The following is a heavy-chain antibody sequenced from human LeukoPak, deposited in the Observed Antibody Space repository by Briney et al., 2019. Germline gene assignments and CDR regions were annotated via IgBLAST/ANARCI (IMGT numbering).Heavy chain of an antibody. V-gene: IGHV4-39*02. CDR2: IYYSGST. Sequence: PSETLSLTCTVSGGSISSSSYYWGWIRQPPGKGLEWIGNIYYSGSTYYNPSLKSRVTISVDTSKNQFSLKLSSVTAADTAVYYCAREVISTAAYDAFDIWGQGTMVTVSS. CDR1: GGSISSSSYY. J-gene: IGHJ3*02. D-gene: IGHD6-25*01. CDR3: AREVISTAAYDAFDI.